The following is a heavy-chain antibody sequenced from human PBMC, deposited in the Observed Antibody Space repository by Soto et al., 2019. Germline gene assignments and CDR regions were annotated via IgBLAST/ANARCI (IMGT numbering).Heavy chain of an antibody. D-gene: IGHD7-27*01. V-gene: IGHV4-31*03. CDR3: ARGGHWDYYYYFMDV. CDR1: CGPTRTGGCF. Sequence: LPRTVVCGPTRTGGCFWRRVRPHPGKGLEWIGYIYYSGSTYYNPSLKSRVTISVDTSKNQFSLKLSSVTAADTAVYYCARGGHWDYYYYFMDVWGKGTTVTVSS. CDR2: IYYSGST. J-gene: IGHJ6*03.